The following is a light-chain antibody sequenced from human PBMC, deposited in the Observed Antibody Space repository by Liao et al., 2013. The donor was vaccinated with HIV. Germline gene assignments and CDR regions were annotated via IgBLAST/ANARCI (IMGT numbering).Light chain of an antibody. CDR3: QTWDTGTGV. CDR1: KLGEKY. Sequence: SYELTQPPSVSVSPGQTASITCSGDKLGEKYACWYQQKPGQSPVLVIYRDNKRPSGTPERFSGSNSGTTATLAISGAQALDEADYYCQTWDTGTGVFGTGTKVTV. CDR2: RDN. V-gene: IGLV3-1*01. J-gene: IGLJ1*01.